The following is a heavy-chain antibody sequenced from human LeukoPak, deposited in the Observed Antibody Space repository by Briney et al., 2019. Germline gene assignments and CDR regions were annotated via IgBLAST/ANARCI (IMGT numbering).Heavy chain of an antibody. CDR2: IYYSGST. D-gene: IGHD6-13*01. CDR3: TGRLPLTYSSSWYRDY. J-gene: IGHJ4*02. V-gene: IGHV4-59*01. CDR1: GGSISDYY. Sequence: PSETLSLTCTVSGGSISDYYWSWIRQPPGKGLEFIGYIYYSGSTNYSPSLKSRVTISVDTSKNQFSLKLSSVTAADTDVYYCTGRLPLTYSSSWYRDYWGQGTLVTVSS.